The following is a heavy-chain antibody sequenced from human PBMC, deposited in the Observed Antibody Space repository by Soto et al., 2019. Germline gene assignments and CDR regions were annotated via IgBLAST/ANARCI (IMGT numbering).Heavy chain of an antibody. J-gene: IGHJ4*02. CDR2: IYRTGST. CDR1: GGSFTSNNW. D-gene: IGHD1-7*01. V-gene: IGHV4-4*02. CDR3: ASRDPGTSVDY. Sequence: SETLSLTCAVSGGSFTSNNWWAWVRQPPGQGLEWIGEIYRTGSTNYNPSLKSRVTISLDKSENQFSLKVTSLTAADTAVYYCASRDPGTSVDYWGQGTLVTVS.